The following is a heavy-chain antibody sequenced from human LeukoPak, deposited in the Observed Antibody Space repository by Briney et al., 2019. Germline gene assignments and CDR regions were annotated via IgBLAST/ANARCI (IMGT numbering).Heavy chain of an antibody. V-gene: IGHV3-23*01. CDR2: ISRSGGTT. CDR1: GFTFSSYD. CDR3: AKRGGTESFYYYYYMDV. J-gene: IGHJ6*03. D-gene: IGHD2-15*01. Sequence: GGSLRLSCAASGFTFSSYDMTWVRQPPGKGLQWVALISRSGGTTYYADSVKGRFTISRDNSKNTLYLQMTSLRAEDTAEYYCAKRGGTESFYYYYYMDVWGKGTTVTVSS.